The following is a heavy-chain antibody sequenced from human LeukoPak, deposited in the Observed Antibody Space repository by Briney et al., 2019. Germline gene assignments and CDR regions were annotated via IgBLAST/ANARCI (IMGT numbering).Heavy chain of an antibody. D-gene: IGHD6-19*01. Sequence: SETLSLTCAVYGGSFSGYYWSWIRQPPGKGLEWIGEINHSGSTNYNPSLKSRVTISVDTSKNQFSLKLSSVTAADTAVYYCARGPQWLGLYYYYYMDVWGKGPRSPSP. J-gene: IGHJ6*03. CDR3: ARGPQWLGLYYYYYMDV. CDR2: INHSGST. CDR1: GGSFSGYY. V-gene: IGHV4-34*01.